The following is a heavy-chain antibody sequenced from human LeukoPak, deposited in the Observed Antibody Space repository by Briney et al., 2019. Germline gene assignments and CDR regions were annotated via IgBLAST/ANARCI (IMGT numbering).Heavy chain of an antibody. CDR3: ARATKYNWNDYYGMDV. D-gene: IGHD1-20*01. J-gene: IGHJ6*02. Sequence: ASVKVSCKASGYTFTSYAMHWVRQAPGQRLEWMGWINAGNGNTKYSQKFQGRVTITRDTSASTAYMELSSLRSEDTAVYYCARATKYNWNDYYGMDVWGQGTTVTVSS. CDR1: GYTFTSYA. CDR2: INAGNGNT. V-gene: IGHV1-3*01.